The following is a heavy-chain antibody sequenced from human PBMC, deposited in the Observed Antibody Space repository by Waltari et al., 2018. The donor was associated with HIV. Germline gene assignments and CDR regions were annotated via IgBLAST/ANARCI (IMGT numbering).Heavy chain of an antibody. CDR3: ARFSSPSLDY. Sequence: CKASGYTFTTYYLHWVRQAPGQGLEWIGVINTSAGSSVYTRKFQGRVTMTRDTSTTTVYMEVSSLTSEDTAVYYCARFSSPSLDYWGQGTLVTVSS. J-gene: IGHJ4*02. V-gene: IGHV1-46*01. D-gene: IGHD6-6*01. CDR2: INTSAGSS. CDR1: GYTFTTYY.